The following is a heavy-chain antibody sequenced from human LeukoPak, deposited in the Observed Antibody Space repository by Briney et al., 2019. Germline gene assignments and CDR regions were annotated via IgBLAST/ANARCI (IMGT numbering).Heavy chain of an antibody. Sequence: GGSLRLSCAASGFTFSSYGMHWVRQAPGKGLEWVAFIRYDGSNKYYADSVKGRFTISRDNSKNTLYLQMNSLRAEDTAVYYCAKDPGKNHFVDYWGQGTLVTVSS. D-gene: IGHD1-14*01. CDR2: IRYDGSNK. CDR1: GFTFSSYG. CDR3: AKDPGKNHFVDY. V-gene: IGHV3-30*02. J-gene: IGHJ4*02.